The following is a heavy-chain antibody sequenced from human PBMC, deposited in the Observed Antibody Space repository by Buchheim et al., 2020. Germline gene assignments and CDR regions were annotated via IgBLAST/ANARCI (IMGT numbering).Heavy chain of an antibody. D-gene: IGHD3-3*01. CDR1: GFTFSSYA. Sequence: QVQLVESGGGVVQPGRSLRLSCAASGFTFSSYAMHWVRQAPGKGLEWVAVISYDGSNKYYADSVKGRFTISRDNSKNTLYLQMNSLRAEDTAVYYCARDRITYYDFWSGYFYYYYGMDVWGQGTT. CDR2: ISYDGSNK. V-gene: IGHV3-30-3*01. J-gene: IGHJ6*02. CDR3: ARDRITYYDFWSGYFYYYYGMDV.